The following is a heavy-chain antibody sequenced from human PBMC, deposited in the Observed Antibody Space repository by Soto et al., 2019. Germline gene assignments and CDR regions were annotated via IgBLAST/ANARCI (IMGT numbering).Heavy chain of an antibody. CDR3: AKRTVGGYFDL. J-gene: IGHJ2*01. Sequence: EVQLLESGGGLVQPGGSLRLSCAASGFTFSSYAMNWVRQAPGKGLEWVSVISGSGGSTYYADAVKGRFTISRDNSKIALYLPMISLRAEDTAVYYCAKRTVGGYFDLWGRGTLVTVSS. D-gene: IGHD1-26*01. CDR1: GFTFSSYA. V-gene: IGHV3-23*01. CDR2: ISGSGGST.